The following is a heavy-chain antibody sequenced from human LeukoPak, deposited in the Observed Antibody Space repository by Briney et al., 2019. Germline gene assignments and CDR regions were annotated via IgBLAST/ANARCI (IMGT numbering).Heavy chain of an antibody. Sequence: PGGSLRLSCTASGFAFSVYAMSWLRQPPGKGLEGVSTINANSGTTSYAATVRGRFTISRDNSKNALYLQLNTLRADYTATYYCAKPISGGLAVTADWFHPWGQGTLVVVSS. CDR3: AKPISGGLAVTADWFHP. CDR2: INANSGTT. D-gene: IGHD2-21*02. V-gene: IGHV3-23*01. J-gene: IGHJ5*01. CDR1: GFAFSVYA.